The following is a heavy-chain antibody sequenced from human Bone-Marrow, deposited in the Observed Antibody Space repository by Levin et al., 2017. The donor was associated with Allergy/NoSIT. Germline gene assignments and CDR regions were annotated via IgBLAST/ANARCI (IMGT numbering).Heavy chain of an antibody. CDR3: ASRYGSGTYYQGNNY. CDR2: IITSGTHT. J-gene: IGHJ4*02. Sequence: GESLKISCAASGFTFSDYYMSWIRQAPGKGLEWISYIITSGTHTSYADSVKGRFTISRDNANNLVFLQMNSLRAEDTAVYYCASRYGSGTYYQGNNYWGQGTLVTVSS. D-gene: IGHD3-10*01. CDR1: GFTFSDYY. V-gene: IGHV3-11*03.